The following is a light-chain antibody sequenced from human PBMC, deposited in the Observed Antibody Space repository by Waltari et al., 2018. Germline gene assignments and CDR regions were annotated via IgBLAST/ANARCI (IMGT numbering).Light chain of an antibody. CDR1: SSNIGSDT. V-gene: IGLV1-44*01. CDR3: ATWDDTLHGCWV. CDR2: TDN. J-gene: IGLJ3*02. Sequence: QSVLTQPPSASGTPGQRVTISCSGSSSNIGSDTVNWFQHLPGTAPKLLSYTDNQRPPGVPDRVSGAKSCTSASLASRGLQSEDEADYYCATWDDTLHGCWVFGGGTKLTVL.